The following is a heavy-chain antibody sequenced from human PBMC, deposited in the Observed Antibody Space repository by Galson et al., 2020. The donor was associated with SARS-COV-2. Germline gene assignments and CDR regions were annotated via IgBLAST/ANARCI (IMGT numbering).Heavy chain of an antibody. CDR3: ATAPLLWFGRLNWFDP. V-gene: IGHV1-24*01. D-gene: IGHD3-10*01. CDR1: GYTLTELS. J-gene: IGHJ5*02. Sequence: SVKVSCKVSGYTLTELSMHWVRQAPGTRLEWMGGLDPEDGETIYAQKFQGRVTMTEDTSTDTAYMELSSLRSEDTAVYYCATAPLLWFGRLNWFDPWGQGTLVTVSS. CDR2: LDPEDGET.